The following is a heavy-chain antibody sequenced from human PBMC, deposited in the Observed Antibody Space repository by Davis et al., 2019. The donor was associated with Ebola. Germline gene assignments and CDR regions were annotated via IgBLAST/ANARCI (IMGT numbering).Heavy chain of an antibody. CDR2: ISSSSSYI. V-gene: IGHV3-21*01. CDR3: ARDFGWDIVVVPAAHHTFDF. CDR1: GFTFSSYS. D-gene: IGHD2-2*01. Sequence: GGSLRLSCAASGFTFSSYSMNWVRQAPGKGLEWVSSISSSSSYIYYADSVKGRFTISRDNAKNSLYLQMNSLRAEDTAVYYCARDFGWDIVVVPAAHHTFDFWGQGTLVTVSS. J-gene: IGHJ4*02.